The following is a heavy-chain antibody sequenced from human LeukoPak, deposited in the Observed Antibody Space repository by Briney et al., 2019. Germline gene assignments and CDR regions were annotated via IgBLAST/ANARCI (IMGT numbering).Heavy chain of an antibody. J-gene: IGHJ4*02. CDR2: ISGNGHNT. CDR1: GFAFINFG. D-gene: IGHD6-19*01. Sequence: GGSLRLSCAASGFAFINFGMSWVRQAPGTGLEWVSFISGNGHNTYYADSVKGRFTISRDTSKNTLYLQMNSLRADDTAMYLCAKGYTSGWYDFDSWGQGTLVTVAS. V-gene: IGHV3-23*01. CDR3: AKGYTSGWYDFDS.